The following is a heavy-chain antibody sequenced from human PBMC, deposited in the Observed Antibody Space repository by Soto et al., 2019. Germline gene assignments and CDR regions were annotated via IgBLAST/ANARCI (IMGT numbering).Heavy chain of an antibody. CDR2: IYHSGST. CDR3: ARVPDR. CDR1: GGSISSGGYS. Sequence: PSETLSLTGAVAGGSISSGGYSWSWIRQPPGKGLEWIGYIYHSGSTYYNPSLKSRVTISVDRTKNQFSLKLSSVTAADTAVYYCARVPDRWGQGTLVTVSS. V-gene: IGHV4-30-2*01. D-gene: IGHD2-2*01. J-gene: IGHJ5*02.